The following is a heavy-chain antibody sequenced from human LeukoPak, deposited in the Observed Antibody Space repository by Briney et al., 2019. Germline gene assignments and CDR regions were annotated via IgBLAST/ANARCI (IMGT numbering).Heavy chain of an antibody. V-gene: IGHV3-33*06. CDR2: IWYDGSNK. CDR3: AKSSDGFSALGY. D-gene: IGHD3-10*01. J-gene: IGHJ4*02. Sequence: GRSLRLSCAASGFTFSSYGMHWVRQAPGKGLEWVAVIWYDGSNKYYADSVKGRFTISRDNSKNTLYLQMNSLRAEDTAVYYCAKSSDGFSALGYWGQGTLVTVSS. CDR1: GFTFSSYG.